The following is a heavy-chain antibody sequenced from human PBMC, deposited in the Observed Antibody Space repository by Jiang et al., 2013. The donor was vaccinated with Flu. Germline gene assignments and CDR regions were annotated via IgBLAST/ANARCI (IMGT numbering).Heavy chain of an antibody. CDR1: FTFSSYS. CDR3: ASLRSARYCSGGSCYSEGGD. CDR2: ISSSSSYI. D-gene: IGHD2-15*01. J-gene: IGHJ4*02. Sequence: FTFSSYSMNWVRQAPGKGLEWVSSISSSSSYIYYADSVKGRFTISRDNAKNSLYLQMNSLRAEDTAVYYCASLRSARYCSGGSCYSEGGDWGQGTLVTVSS. V-gene: IGHV3-21*01.